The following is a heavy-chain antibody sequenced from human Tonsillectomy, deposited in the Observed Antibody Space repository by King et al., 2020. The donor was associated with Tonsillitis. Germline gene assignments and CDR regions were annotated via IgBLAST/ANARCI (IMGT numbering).Heavy chain of an antibody. J-gene: IGHJ4*02. CDR1: GFTFSSHW. Sequence: EVQLVESGGGLVQPGGSLRLSCTASGFTFSSHWMSWVRQAPGKGLEYVANINPDGSEENYVDSVRGRFTISRDNAKNSLYLQMHSLRAEDTAVYYCASDERLLFYWGQGTLVTVSS. V-gene: IGHV3-7*01. D-gene: IGHD2-15*01. CDR2: INPDGSEE. CDR3: ASDERLLFY.